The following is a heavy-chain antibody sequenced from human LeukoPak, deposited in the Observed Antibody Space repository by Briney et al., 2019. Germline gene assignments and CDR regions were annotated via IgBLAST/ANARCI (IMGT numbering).Heavy chain of an antibody. Sequence: GASVKVSCKASGYTFTGYYMHWVRQAPGQGLEWMGWINPNSGGTNYAQKFQGRVTMTRDTSTSTAYMELSRLRSDDTAVYYCARSEPTWGGLYYYYMDVWGKGTTVTVSS. D-gene: IGHD7-27*01. CDR1: GYTFTGYY. J-gene: IGHJ6*03. CDR3: ARSEPTWGGLYYYYMDV. CDR2: INPNSGGT. V-gene: IGHV1-2*02.